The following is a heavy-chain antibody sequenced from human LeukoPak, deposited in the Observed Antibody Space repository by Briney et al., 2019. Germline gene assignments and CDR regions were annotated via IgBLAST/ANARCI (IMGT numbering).Heavy chain of an antibody. CDR1: GGSISSYY. Sequence: SETPSLTCAVSGGSISSYYWSWIRQPPGKGLEWFGYIHYSGSTSYNPSLKSRATISVDTSKTQFSLKLSSVTAADTAVYYCARDGGYCTSTSCAVPFDYWGQGTLVTVSS. CDR2: IHYSGST. D-gene: IGHD2-2*01. J-gene: IGHJ4*02. CDR3: ARDGGYCTSTSCAVPFDY. V-gene: IGHV4-59*13.